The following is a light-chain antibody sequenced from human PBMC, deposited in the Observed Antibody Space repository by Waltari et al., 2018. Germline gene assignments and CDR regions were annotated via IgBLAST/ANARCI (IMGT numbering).Light chain of an antibody. CDR2: SVS. V-gene: IGKV2-28*01. J-gene: IGKJ4*01. Sequence: DIVMIQSPVSLPVSPGEPASISCRSSQSPLHSNGNIYLDWYVQKPGQSPQLLIYSVSNRASGVPDRFSGSGSGTDFTLQISRVEAEDVGVYYCMNAVQTLTFGGGTKVEIK. CDR1: QSPLHSNGNIY. CDR3: MNAVQTLT.